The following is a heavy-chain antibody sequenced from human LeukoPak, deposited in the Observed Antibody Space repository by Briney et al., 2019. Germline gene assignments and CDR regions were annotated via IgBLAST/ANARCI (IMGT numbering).Heavy chain of an antibody. D-gene: IGHD6-13*01. V-gene: IGHV4-59*01. J-gene: IGHJ4*02. CDR3: ARGAAALNFDH. CDR1: GDSMTKYY. CDR2: IYNIGST. Sequence: PSETLSLTCTVSGDSMTKYYWSWIRQPPGEGLEWIGYIYNIGSTSYNPSLKSRVTISVDTSKKQFSLKLSSVTAADTAVYYCARGAAALNFDHWGQGTLVTVSS.